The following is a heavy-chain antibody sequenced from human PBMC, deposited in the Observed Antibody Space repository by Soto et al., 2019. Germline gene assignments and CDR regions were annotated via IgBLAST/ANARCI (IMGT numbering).Heavy chain of an antibody. Sequence: QVQLVESGGGVVQPGRSLRLSCAASGFTFRTYGMHWVRQAPGKGLEWVAVIWYDGCDIHYTDSVKGRFTISRDNSKNTLYLQMNSLRAEDTAVYYCARGGNIWNYRSWFDPWGQGTLVTVSS. CDR2: IWYDGCDI. CDR3: ARGGNIWNYRSWFDP. J-gene: IGHJ5*02. D-gene: IGHD1-7*01. CDR1: GFTFRTYG. V-gene: IGHV3-33*01.